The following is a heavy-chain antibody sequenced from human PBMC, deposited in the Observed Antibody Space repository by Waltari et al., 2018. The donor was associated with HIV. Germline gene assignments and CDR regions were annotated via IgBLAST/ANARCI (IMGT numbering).Heavy chain of an antibody. D-gene: IGHD2-15*01. J-gene: IGHJ4*02. CDR1: GFSFSSYE. V-gene: IGHV3-48*03. Sequence: EVQLVESGGGLVQPGGSLKLSGKASGFSFSSYEMMWVRQAPGKGLEWVSYISGSGSTIFYADSLKGRFTVSRDNAKKSLYLQMNSLRAEDTAVYYCARDHKDGFTDYWGQGTLVTVSS. CDR3: ARDHKDGFTDY. CDR2: ISGSGSTI.